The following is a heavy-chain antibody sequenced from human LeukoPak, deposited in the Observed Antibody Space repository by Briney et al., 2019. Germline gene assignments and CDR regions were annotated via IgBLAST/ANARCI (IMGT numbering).Heavy chain of an antibody. CDR3: AELGITMIGGV. V-gene: IGHV3-21*01. Sequence: GGSLRLSCAASGFTFSRYSMNWVRQAPGKGLEWVSSISTSSSYIYYADSVKGRFTISRDNAKNSLYLQMNSLRAEDTAVYYCAELGITMIGGVWGKGTTVTISS. CDR2: ISTSSSYI. CDR1: GFTFSRYS. J-gene: IGHJ6*04. D-gene: IGHD3-10*02.